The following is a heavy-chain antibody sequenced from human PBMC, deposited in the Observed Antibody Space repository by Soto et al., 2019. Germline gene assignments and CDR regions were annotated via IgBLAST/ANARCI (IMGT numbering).Heavy chain of an antibody. CDR3: SRRAPEGFDP. Sequence: PSETLSLTCAVSGGSIGTSAYYWGWIRQAPGKGLEWIGPINHSGNTYLSPALKDRVTMSVDTSKNRFTLNLRSATAAVTGLYYCSRRAPEGFDPWGQGTLVTVSS. V-gene: IGHV4-39*01. J-gene: IGHJ5*02. CDR2: INHSGNT. CDR1: GGSIGTSAYY.